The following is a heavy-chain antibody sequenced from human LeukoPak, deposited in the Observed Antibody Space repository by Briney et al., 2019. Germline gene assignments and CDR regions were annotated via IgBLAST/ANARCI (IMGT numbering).Heavy chain of an antibody. CDR3: ARLHDYGDYYADY. D-gene: IGHD4-17*01. J-gene: IGHJ4*02. CDR1: GGSFSGYY. V-gene: IGHV4-34*01. Sequence: SSETLSLTCAVYGGSFSGYYWSWIRQPPGKRLEWIGSIYYSGNTQYSPSLRSRVTISVDTSKNEFSLKLRSVTAADTAVYYCARLHDYGDYYADYWGQGTLVTVSS. CDR2: IYYSGNT.